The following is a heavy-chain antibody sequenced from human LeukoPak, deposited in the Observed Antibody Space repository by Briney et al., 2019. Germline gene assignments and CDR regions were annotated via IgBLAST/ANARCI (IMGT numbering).Heavy chain of an antibody. CDR3: ARMAITGTRSQRGKSSYAFDI. D-gene: IGHD1-7*01. V-gene: IGHV5-51*01. J-gene: IGHJ3*02. Sequence: GESLKISCKGSGYSFTSYWIGWVRQMPGKGLEWMGIIYPGDSDTRYSPSFQGQVTISADKSISTAYLQWSSLKASDTAMYYCARMAITGTRSQRGKSSYAFDIWGQGTMVTVSS. CDR2: IYPGDSDT. CDR1: GYSFTSYW.